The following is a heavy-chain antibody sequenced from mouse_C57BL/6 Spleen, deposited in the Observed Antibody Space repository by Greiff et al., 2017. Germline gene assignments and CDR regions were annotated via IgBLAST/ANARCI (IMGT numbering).Heavy chain of an antibody. D-gene: IGHD1-1*01. CDR2: IRNKANGYTT. V-gene: IGHV7-3*01. Sequence: EVKLVESGGGLVQPGGSLSLSCAASGFTFTDYYMSWVRQPPGKALEWLGFIRNKANGYTTEYSASVKGRFTISRDNSQSILYLQMNALIAEDSATYYCARYISLYFYYFDYWGQGTTRTVSS. CDR3: ARYISLYFYYFDY. J-gene: IGHJ2*01. CDR1: GFTFTDYY.